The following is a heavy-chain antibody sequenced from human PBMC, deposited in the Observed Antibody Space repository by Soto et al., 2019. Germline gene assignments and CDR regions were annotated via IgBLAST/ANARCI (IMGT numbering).Heavy chain of an antibody. CDR1: GFTFSTYL. V-gene: IGHV3-30-3*01. J-gene: IGHJ4*02. Sequence: PGGSLRLSCAASGFTFSTYLMHWVRQAPGKGLEWVAVISYDGSNKYYADSVKGRFTISRDNSKNTLYLQMNSLRAEDTAVYYCARVPSSSGRAHFDYWGQGTLVTVSS. CDR3: ARVPSSSGRAHFDY. D-gene: IGHD2-15*01. CDR2: ISYDGSNK.